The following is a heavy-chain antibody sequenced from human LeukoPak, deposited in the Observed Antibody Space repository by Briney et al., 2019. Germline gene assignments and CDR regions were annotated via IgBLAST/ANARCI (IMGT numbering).Heavy chain of an antibody. CDR1: GFTFSSYG. CDR2: IWYDGSNK. Sequence: GGSLRLSCAASGFTFSSYGMHWVRQAPGKGLEWVAVIWYDGSNKYYADSVKGRFTISRDNSKNMLYLQMNSLRAEDTAVYYCARVPGDYGEYYFDYWGQGTLVTVSS. D-gene: IGHD4-17*01. V-gene: IGHV3-33*01. J-gene: IGHJ4*02. CDR3: ARVPGDYGEYYFDY.